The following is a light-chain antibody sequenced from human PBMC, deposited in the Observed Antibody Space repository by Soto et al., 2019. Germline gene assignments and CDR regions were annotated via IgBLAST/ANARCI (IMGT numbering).Light chain of an antibody. J-gene: IGLJ3*02. V-gene: IGLV1-40*01. Sequence: QSVLTQPPSVSGAPGQRVTISCTGRSSNIGAGYDVHWYQQLPGTAPKVLIYGNSNRPSGVPDRFSGSKSGTSASLAITGLQAEDEADYYCQSYDSSLSGWVFGGGTKVTVL. CDR3: QSYDSSLSGWV. CDR2: GNS. CDR1: SSNIGAGYD.